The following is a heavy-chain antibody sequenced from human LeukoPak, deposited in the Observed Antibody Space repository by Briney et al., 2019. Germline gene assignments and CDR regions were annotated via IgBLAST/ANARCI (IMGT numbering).Heavy chain of an antibody. Sequence: SVKVSCKASGGTFSSYAISWVRQAPGQGLEWMGGIIPIFGTANYAQKFQGRVTITTDESTSTAYMELSSLRSEDTAVYYCARSTAIRVAYFDYWGQGTLVTVSS. D-gene: IGHD2-2*02. J-gene: IGHJ4*02. CDR2: IIPIFGTA. CDR3: ARSTAIRVAYFDY. CDR1: GGTFSSYA. V-gene: IGHV1-69*05.